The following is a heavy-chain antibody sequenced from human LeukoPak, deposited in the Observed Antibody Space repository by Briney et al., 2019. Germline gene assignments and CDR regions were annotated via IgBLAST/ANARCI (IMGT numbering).Heavy chain of an antibody. D-gene: IGHD4-17*01. V-gene: IGHV1-2*02. J-gene: IGHJ4*02. CDR3: ARDSTVGIYGDYRVPPDY. CDR1: GYTFTGYY. Sequence: GASVKVSCKASGYTFTGYYMHWVRQAPGQGLEWLGWINPNSGGTNYAQKFQGRVTMTRDTSISTAYMELSRLRSDDTAVYYSARDSTVGIYGDYRVPPDYWGQGTLVTVSS. CDR2: INPNSGGT.